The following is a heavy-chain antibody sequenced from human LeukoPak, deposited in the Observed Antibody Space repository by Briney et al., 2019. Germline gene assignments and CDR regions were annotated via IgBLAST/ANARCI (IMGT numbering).Heavy chain of an antibody. CDR1: GGSISSYY. CDR2: IYTSGST. CDR3: ARSSGFWSGYYPTDYYYMDV. D-gene: IGHD3-3*01. Sequence: SETLSLTCTVSGGSISSYYWSWIRQPAGKGLEWIGRIYTSGSTNYNPSLKSRVTMSVDTSKNQFSLKLSSVTAADTAVYYCARSSGFWSGYYPTDYYYMDVWGKGTTVTVSS. V-gene: IGHV4-4*07. J-gene: IGHJ6*03.